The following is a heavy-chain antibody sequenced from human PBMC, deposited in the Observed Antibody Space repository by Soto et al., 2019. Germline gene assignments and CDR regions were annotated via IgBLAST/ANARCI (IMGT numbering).Heavy chain of an antibody. Sequence: QLQLHESGPGLVKPSETMSLTCSVSGASITRSSYYWAWIRQPPGKGLEWIASIHSHSGSTYYEPSLKGRVLTSVDPSKNHFSLTLSSVPGADTAVYYCARPGDASGFDVWGKGTPVTVSS. CDR2: IHSHSGST. D-gene: IGHD2-21*02. CDR3: ARPGDASGFDV. V-gene: IGHV4-39*01. CDR1: GASITRSSYY. J-gene: IGHJ6*04.